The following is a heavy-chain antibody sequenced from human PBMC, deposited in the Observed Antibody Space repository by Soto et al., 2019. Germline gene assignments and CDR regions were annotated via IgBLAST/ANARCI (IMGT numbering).Heavy chain of an antibody. CDR2: IKQDGSEK. CDR3: ARNRPRQQYPEWGWFDP. V-gene: IGHV3-7*01. CDR1: GFSFSSYW. Sequence: GGSLRLSCAASGFSFSSYWMSWVRQAPGEGLEWVANIKQDGSEKFYVDSVKGRFTISRDNAKNSLYLEMNSLRADDTGVYYCARNRPRQQYPEWGWFDPWGQGTLVTVSS. D-gene: IGHD3-16*01. J-gene: IGHJ5*02.